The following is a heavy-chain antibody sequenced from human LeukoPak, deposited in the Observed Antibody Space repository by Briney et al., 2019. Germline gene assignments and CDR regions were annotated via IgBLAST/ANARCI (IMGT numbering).Heavy chain of an antibody. Sequence: PSETLSLTCTVSGGSISSYYWSWIRQPPGKGLEWIGYIYHSGSTYYNPSLKSRVTISVDRSKNQFSLKLSSVTAADTAVYYCARRAAAGHIDYWGQGTLVTVSS. CDR2: IYHSGST. V-gene: IGHV4-59*12. CDR3: ARRAAAGHIDY. D-gene: IGHD6-13*01. CDR1: GGSISSYY. J-gene: IGHJ4*02.